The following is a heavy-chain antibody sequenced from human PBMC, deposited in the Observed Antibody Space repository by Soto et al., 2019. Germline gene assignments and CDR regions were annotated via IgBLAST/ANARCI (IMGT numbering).Heavy chain of an antibody. J-gene: IGHJ3*02. CDR3: ARLPHPYYYDSSGYWAFDI. Sequence: GGSLRLSCAASGFTFSSYAMHWVRQAPGKGLEWVAVISYDGSNKYYADSVKGRFTISRDNSKNTLYLQMNSLRAEDTAVYYCARLPHPYYYDSSGYWAFDIWGQGTMVTVSS. D-gene: IGHD3-22*01. V-gene: IGHV3-30-3*01. CDR1: GFTFSSYA. CDR2: ISYDGSNK.